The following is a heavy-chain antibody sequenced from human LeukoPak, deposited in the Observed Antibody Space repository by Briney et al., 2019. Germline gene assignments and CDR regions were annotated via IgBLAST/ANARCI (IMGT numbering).Heavy chain of an antibody. D-gene: IGHD3-22*01. CDR3: ARDLYRIVVVPHYFDY. CDR1: EFTFNSYW. V-gene: IGHV3-7*01. J-gene: IGHJ4*02. CDR2: IKQDGSVK. Sequence: GGSLRLSCAASEFTFNSYWMSWVRQAPGKGLEWVANIKQDGSVKYYVDSVKGRFTISRDNAKNSLYLQMNSLRAEETAMYYCARDLYRIVVVPHYFDYWGQGTLVTVSS.